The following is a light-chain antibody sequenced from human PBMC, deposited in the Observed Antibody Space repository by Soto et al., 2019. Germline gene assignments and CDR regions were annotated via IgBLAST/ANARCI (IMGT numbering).Light chain of an antibody. CDR1: SSDVGGYKY. J-gene: IGLJ2*01. CDR2: EVS. CDR3: NSYTSSSTVV. V-gene: IGLV2-14*01. Sequence: QSALTQPASVSGSPGQSITISCTGTSSDVGGYKYVSWYQQHSGKAPKLMIYEVSNRPSGVSNRFSGSKSGNTASLTISGLQAEDEADYYCNSYTSSSTVVFGGGTKLTVL.